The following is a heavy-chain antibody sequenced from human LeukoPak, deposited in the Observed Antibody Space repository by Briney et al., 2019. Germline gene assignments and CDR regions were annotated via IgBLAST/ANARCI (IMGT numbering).Heavy chain of an antibody. Sequence: ASVKVSCKASGYTFTGYYMHWVRQAPGQGLECMGRINPNSGGTSYAQKFQGRVTMTRDTSISTAYMELSRLRSDDTAVYYCARDRNDFWSGYYNWFDPWGQGTLVTVSS. J-gene: IGHJ5*02. CDR1: GYTFTGYY. V-gene: IGHV1-2*06. D-gene: IGHD3-3*01. CDR3: ARDRNDFWSGYYNWFDP. CDR2: INPNSGGT.